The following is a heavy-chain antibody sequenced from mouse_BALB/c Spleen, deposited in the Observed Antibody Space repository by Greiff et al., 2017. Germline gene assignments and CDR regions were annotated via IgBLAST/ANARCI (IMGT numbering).Heavy chain of an antibody. CDR1: GYTFTSYW. D-gene: IGHD2-1*01. CDR2: INPSTGYT. Sequence: QVQLKQSGAELAKPGASVKMSCKASGYTFTSYWMHWVKQRPGQGLEWIGYINPSTGYTEYNQKFKDKATLTADKSSSTAYMQLSSLTSEDSAVYYCARKRDGNYFDYWGQGTTLTVSS. V-gene: IGHV1-7*01. CDR3: ARKRDGNYFDY. J-gene: IGHJ2*01.